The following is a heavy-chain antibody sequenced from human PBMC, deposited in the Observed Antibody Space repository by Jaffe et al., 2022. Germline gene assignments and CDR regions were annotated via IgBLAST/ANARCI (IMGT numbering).Heavy chain of an antibody. CDR1: GFTFSSSW. V-gene: IGHV3-74*01. Sequence: EVQLVESGGGLVQPGGSLRLSCAASGFTFSSSWMHWVRQAPGKGLVWVSRIDSDGSSISYADSVKGRFTISRDNTKNTLYLQMNNLRAEDTAVYYCASYSSGWHAIDFWGQGTLVTVSS. CDR2: IDSDGSSI. J-gene: IGHJ4*02. CDR3: ASYSSGWHAIDF. D-gene: IGHD6-19*01.